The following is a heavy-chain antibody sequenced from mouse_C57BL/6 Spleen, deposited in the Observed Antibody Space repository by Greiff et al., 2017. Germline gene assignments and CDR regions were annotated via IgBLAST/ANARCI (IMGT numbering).Heavy chain of an antibody. V-gene: IGHV3-6*01. Sequence: EVHLVESGPGLVKPSQSLSLTCSVTGYSITSGYYWNWIRQFPGNKLEWMGYISYDGSNNYNPSLKNRISITRDTSKNQFFLKLNSVTTEDTATYYCAREQGRVFDYWGQGTTLTVSS. J-gene: IGHJ2*01. CDR3: AREQGRVFDY. CDR1: GYSITSGYY. CDR2: ISYDGSN.